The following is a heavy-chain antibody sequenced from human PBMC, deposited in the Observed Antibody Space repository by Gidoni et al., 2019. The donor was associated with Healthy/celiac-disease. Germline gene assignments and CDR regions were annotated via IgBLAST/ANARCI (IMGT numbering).Heavy chain of an antibody. CDR1: GFTFSSYA. D-gene: IGHD2-15*01. J-gene: IGHJ6*02. CDR3: VFDLGYCSGGSCYSGHYYYGMDV. V-gene: IGHV3-64D*06. CDR2: ISSNGGST. Sequence: EVQLVESGGGLVQPGGSLRLSCSASGFTFSSYAMHWVRQAPGKGLEYVSAISSNGGSTYYADSVKGRFTISRDNSKNTLYLQMSSLRAEDTAVYYCVFDLGYCSGGSCYSGHYYYGMDVWGQGTTVTVSS.